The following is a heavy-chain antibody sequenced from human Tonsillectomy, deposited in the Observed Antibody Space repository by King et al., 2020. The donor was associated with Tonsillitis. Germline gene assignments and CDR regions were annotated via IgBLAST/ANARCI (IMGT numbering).Heavy chain of an antibody. CDR1: GYTFTNYG. Sequence: VQLVESGAEVKKPGASVKVSCKASGYTFTNYGFSWVRQAPGQGLEWMGWISTYNGNTNYAHKFQGRVTLATDTSTSTAYMELRSLRSDDTAVYYCARVSGDYTILTGFDSWGQGTLVTVSS. J-gene: IGHJ4*02. CDR3: ARVSGDYTILTGFDS. V-gene: IGHV1-18*04. CDR2: ISTYNGNT. D-gene: IGHD3-9*01.